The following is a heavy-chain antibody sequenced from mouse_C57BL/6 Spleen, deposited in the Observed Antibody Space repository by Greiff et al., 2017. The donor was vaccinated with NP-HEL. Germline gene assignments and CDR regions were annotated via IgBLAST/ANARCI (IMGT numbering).Heavy chain of an antibody. J-gene: IGHJ2*01. CDR2: IDPSDSET. CDR1: GYTFTSYW. CDR3: AREGGSSYGPYFDY. V-gene: IGHV1-52*01. Sequence: QVHVKQSGAELVRPGSSVKLSCKASGYTFTSYWMHWVKQRPIQGLEWIGNIDPSDSETHYNQKFKDKATLTVDKSSSTAYMQLSSLTSEDSAVYYCAREGGSSYGPYFDYWGQGTTLTVSS. D-gene: IGHD1-1*01.